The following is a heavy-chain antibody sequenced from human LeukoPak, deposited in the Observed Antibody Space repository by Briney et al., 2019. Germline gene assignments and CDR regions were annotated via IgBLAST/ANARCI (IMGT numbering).Heavy chain of an antibody. D-gene: IGHD6-19*01. Sequence: SETLSLTCTVSGGSISSYYWSWIRQPPGKGLEWIGYLYYSGNTDYNPSLKSRVTISVDTSKNQFSLKLSSVTAADTAVYYCVRVRWAVADHYYYYGMDVWGQGTTVTVSS. J-gene: IGHJ6*02. CDR2: LYYSGNT. V-gene: IGHV4-59*01. CDR1: GGSISSYY. CDR3: VRVRWAVADHYYYYGMDV.